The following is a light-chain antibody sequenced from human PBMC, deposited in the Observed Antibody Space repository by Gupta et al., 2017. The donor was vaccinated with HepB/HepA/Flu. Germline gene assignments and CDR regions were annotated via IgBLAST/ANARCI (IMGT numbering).Light chain of an antibody. V-gene: IGKV1-39*01. CDR1: QSISSY. CDR3: QQSYNTPRT. Sequence: DIQLTQSPSSLSASVGDRVTISCRASQSISSYLNWYQQKPGKAPKLLVYAAFTLESGVPSRFSGSRSGTDFTLTISSLQPEDFATYYCQQSYNTPRTFGGGTKVEIK. CDR2: AAF. J-gene: IGKJ4*01.